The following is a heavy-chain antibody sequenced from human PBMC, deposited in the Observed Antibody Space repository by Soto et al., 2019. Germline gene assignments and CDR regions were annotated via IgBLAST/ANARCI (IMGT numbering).Heavy chain of an antibody. J-gene: IGHJ6*02. CDR2: IKQDGSEK. CDR3: ARARYSYYDFWSGSPPYYYYGMDV. V-gene: IGHV3-7*01. CDR1: GFTFSSYW. D-gene: IGHD3-3*01. Sequence: GGSLRLSCAASGFTFSSYWMSWVRKAPGKGLEWVANIKQDGSEKYYVNSVKGRLTISRDNAKNSLYLQMNSLRAEDTAVYYCARARYSYYDFWSGSPPYYYYGMDVWGQGTTVTVSS.